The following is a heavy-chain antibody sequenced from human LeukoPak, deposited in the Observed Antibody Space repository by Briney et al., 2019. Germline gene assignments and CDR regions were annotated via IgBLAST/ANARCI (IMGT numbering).Heavy chain of an antibody. Sequence: GGSLRLSCAASGFTFSSYWMSWVRHAPGKGLEWVANIKQDGSEKYYVDSVKGRFTISRDNAENSLYLQMNSLRAEDTAVYYCARLYDGSAYHADHFDYWGQGTLVIVSS. CDR1: GFTFSSYW. CDR3: ARLYDGSAYHADHFDY. CDR2: IKQDGSEK. D-gene: IGHD3-22*01. J-gene: IGHJ4*02. V-gene: IGHV3-7*01.